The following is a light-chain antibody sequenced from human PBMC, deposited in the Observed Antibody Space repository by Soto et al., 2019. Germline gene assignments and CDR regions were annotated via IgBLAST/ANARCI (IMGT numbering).Light chain of an antibody. CDR1: QRVSNNY. CDR2: DAS. J-gene: IGKJ1*01. Sequence: EIVLTQSPATLSLSPGESATLSCGASQRVSNNYLAWYQQKPGLAPRLLIYDASSRATGIPDRFSGSGSGTDFTLTISRLEPEDFAVYYCQQYGSSPWTFGQGTKVDIK. V-gene: IGKV3D-20*01. CDR3: QQYGSSPWT.